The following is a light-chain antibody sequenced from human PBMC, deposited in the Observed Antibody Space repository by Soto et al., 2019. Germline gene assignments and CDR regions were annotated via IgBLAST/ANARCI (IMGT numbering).Light chain of an antibody. V-gene: IGKV3-15*01. CDR1: QSVETF. J-gene: IGKJ4*01. Sequence: DIVMTQSPAILSVSPGERATLSCRASQSVETFLAWFQHKAGQAPRLLIFGASTRAAGVPARISGGGSGTEFTLTIDSLRSEDFAVYFCQQYHAWPPGTLGGGTKVDIK. CDR2: GAS. CDR3: QQYHAWPPGT.